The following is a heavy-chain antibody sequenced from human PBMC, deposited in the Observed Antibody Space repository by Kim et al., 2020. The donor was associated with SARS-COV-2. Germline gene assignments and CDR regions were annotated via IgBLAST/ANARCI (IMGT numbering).Heavy chain of an antibody. V-gene: IGHV4-4*02. CDR1: GGSISSSNW. J-gene: IGHJ6*02. D-gene: IGHD1-7*01. Sequence: SETLSLTCAVSGGSISSSNWWSWVRQPPGKGLEWIGEIYYSGSTNYNPSLKSRVTISVDKSKNQFSLKLSSVTAADTAVYYCARDGTGTTYYYYYGMDVWGQGTTVTVSS. CDR2: IYYSGST. CDR3: ARDGTGTTYYYYYGMDV.